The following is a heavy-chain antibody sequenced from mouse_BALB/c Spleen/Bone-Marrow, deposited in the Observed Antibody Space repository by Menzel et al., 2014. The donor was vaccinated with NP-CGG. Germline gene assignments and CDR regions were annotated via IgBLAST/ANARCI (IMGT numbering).Heavy chain of an antibody. CDR3: ARSGKVRNAMDY. CDR1: GYTFTDHA. V-gene: IGHV1S137*01. D-gene: IGHD2-14*01. Sequence: QVQLQQSGAKLVRPGVSVKISCKGNGYTFTDHAIHWVKRSHAKSLEWIGVISGYYGDAIYNQKFKGKATMTVDKSSSTAYMELARLTSEDSAIYYCARSGKVRNAMDYWGQGTSVTVSS. J-gene: IGHJ4*01. CDR2: ISGYYGDA.